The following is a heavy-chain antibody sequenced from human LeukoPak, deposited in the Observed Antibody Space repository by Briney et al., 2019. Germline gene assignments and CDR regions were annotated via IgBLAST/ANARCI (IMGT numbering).Heavy chain of an antibody. Sequence: PGGSLILSCAASGFTFSSYALHWVRRAPGKGLEWVAVISYDGRNKYYADSVKGRFTISRDNSKNTLYLQMNSLRAEDTAVYYCAKNAGYSSGWCFDYWGQGILVTVSS. D-gene: IGHD6-19*01. CDR2: ISYDGRNK. V-gene: IGHV3-30-3*02. CDR1: GFTFSSYA. CDR3: AKNAGYSSGWCFDY. J-gene: IGHJ4*02.